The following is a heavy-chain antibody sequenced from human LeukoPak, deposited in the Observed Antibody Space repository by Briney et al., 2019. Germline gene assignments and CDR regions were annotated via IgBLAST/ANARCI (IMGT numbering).Heavy chain of an antibody. Sequence: GGSLRLFCAASGFTFSDFGMHWVRQAPGKGLEWVAGIWYDGSKKYYADSVKGRFTISRDNSKNTLYLQMNSLRAEDTALYYCARPSDAYNSRIGYWGQGNLVIVSS. V-gene: IGHV3-33*01. J-gene: IGHJ4*02. CDR3: ARPSDAYNSRIGY. CDR2: IWYDGSKK. D-gene: IGHD5-24*01. CDR1: GFTFSDFG.